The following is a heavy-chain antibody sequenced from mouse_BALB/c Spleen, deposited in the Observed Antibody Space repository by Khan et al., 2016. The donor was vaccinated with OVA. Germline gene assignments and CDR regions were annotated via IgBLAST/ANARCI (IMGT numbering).Heavy chain of an antibody. Sequence: EVQLQESGPELVKPGASVKISCKTSGYTFTEYTLHWVKQSHGKSLEWIGVINPKNGVTSYNQKFKGKATVTVDKSSSTAYMEFRSLTAEDSAVYYCGRDAGRNGGQGTSVTVSS. CDR1: GYTFTEYT. V-gene: IGHV1-18*01. D-gene: IGHD3-3*01. CDR2: INPKNGVT. CDR3: GRDAGRN. J-gene: IGHJ4*01.